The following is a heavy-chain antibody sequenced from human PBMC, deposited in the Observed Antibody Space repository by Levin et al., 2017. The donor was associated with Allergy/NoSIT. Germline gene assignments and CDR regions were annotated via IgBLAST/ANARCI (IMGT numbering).Heavy chain of an antibody. CDR3: ARRCRIFGVVKATYYFDY. J-gene: IGHJ4*02. D-gene: IGHD3-3*01. V-gene: IGHV4-39*01. CDR2: IYYSGST. Sequence: SETLSLTCTVSGGSISSSSYYWGWIRQPPGKGLEWIGSIYYSGSTYYNPSLKSRVTISVDTSKNQFSLKLSSVTAADTAVYYCARRCRIFGVVKATYYFDYWGQGTLVTVSS. CDR1: GGSISSSSYY.